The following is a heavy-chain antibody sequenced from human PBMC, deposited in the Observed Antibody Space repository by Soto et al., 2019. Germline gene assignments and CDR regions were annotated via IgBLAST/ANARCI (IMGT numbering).Heavy chain of an antibody. J-gene: IGHJ4*02. Sequence: QVQLVESGGGVVQPGRSLRLSCAAPGFTFSNYAMHWVRQAPGKGLEWVAGVSYDGSNQYHADSVKGRFTISRDNSKNTLFLQINGLRGEDTAVYYCARDEGPLDCWGQGTLVTVSS. V-gene: IGHV3-30-3*01. CDR1: GFTFSNYA. CDR2: VSYDGSNQ. CDR3: ARDEGPLDC.